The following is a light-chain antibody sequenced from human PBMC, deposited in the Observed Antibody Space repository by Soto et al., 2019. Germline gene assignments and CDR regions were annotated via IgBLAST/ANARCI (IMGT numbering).Light chain of an antibody. Sequence: DIRMTQSPSSLCASVGDRVTITCRAIQAINNYLAWYQQEPGKAPKLLIYAASTLQSGVPSRFSGGGSGTDFTLTISSLQPEDVATYYCQKYNSAPYTFGQGTKLEI. J-gene: IGKJ2*01. V-gene: IGKV1-27*01. CDR3: QKYNSAPYT. CDR1: QAINNY. CDR2: AAS.